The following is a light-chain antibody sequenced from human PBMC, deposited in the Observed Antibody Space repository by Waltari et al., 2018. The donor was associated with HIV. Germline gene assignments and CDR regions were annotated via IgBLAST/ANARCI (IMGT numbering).Light chain of an antibody. CDR3: QQYYSDPMYT. CDR1: EGISNS. J-gene: IGKJ2*01. V-gene: IGKV1-NL1*01. Sequence: DIQMTQSPSSLSASVGARVTITCRASEGISNSLAWYQQQPGNAPKLLLYAVSTLESGVPSRFSGSGSGTDYTLTISSLHPEDFATYYCQQYYSDPMYTFGQGTKLEIK. CDR2: AVS.